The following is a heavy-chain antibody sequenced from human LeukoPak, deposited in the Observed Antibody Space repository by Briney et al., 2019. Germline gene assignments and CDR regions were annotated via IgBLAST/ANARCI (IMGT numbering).Heavy chain of an antibody. Sequence: GASVKVSCKASGYTFTSYDINWVRQATGQGLEWMGWMNPNSGNTGYAQKFQGRVTMTRNTSISTAYMELSSLRSEDTAVYYCAREGEYSYGYNYYGMDVWGQGTTVTVSS. J-gene: IGHJ6*02. CDR3: AREGEYSYGYNYYGMDV. CDR1: GYTFTSYD. D-gene: IGHD5-18*01. V-gene: IGHV1-8*01. CDR2: MNPNSGNT.